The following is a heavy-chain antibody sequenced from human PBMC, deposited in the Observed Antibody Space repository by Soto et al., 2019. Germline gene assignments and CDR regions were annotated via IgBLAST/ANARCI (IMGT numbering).Heavy chain of an antibody. CDR2: IDPSDSYT. CDR1: GYSFTSYW. V-gene: IGHV5-10-1*01. CDR3: ARHLSNDFWSGYYYGMDV. D-gene: IGHD3-3*01. Sequence: PGESLKISCKGSGYSFTSYWISWVLQMPWKGLEWMGRIDPSDSYTNYSPSFQGHVTISADKPISTAYLQWSSLKASDTAMYYCARHLSNDFWSGYYYGMDVWGQGTTVTVSS. J-gene: IGHJ6*02.